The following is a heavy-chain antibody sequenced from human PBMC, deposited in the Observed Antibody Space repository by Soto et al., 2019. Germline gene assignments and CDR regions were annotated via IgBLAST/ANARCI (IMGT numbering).Heavy chain of an antibody. D-gene: IGHD6-13*01. CDR3: AKEPQQLIVYFDY. V-gene: IGHV3-23*01. CDR1: EFTFSKYD. CDR2: ISDNGGTT. Sequence: GGSLRLSCAASEFTFSKYDMSWVRQAPGKGLEWVSSISDNGGTTYYADSVKGRFTISRDNSKNTLYLQMNSLRAEDTAVYYCAKEPQQLIVYFDYWGQGIQVTVSS. J-gene: IGHJ4*02.